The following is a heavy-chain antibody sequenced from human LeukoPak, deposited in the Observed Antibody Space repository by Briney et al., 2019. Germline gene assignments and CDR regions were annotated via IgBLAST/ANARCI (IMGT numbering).Heavy chain of an antibody. CDR2: ISGSGGST. CDR3: AKDMGSGWQYYYGMDV. D-gene: IGHD6-19*01. Sequence: SGGSLRLSCAASGLTFSSYAMSWVRQAPGKGLEWVSAISGSGGSTYYADSVKGRFTISRDNSKNTLYLQMNSLRAEDTAVYYCAKDMGSGWQYYYGMDVWGQGTTVTVSS. V-gene: IGHV3-23*01. J-gene: IGHJ6*02. CDR1: GLTFSSYA.